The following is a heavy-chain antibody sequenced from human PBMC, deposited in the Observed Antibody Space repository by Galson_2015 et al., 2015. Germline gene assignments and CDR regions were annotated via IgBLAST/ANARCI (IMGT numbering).Heavy chain of an antibody. CDR2: IYYSGST. V-gene: IGHV4-31*03. D-gene: IGHD3-3*01. J-gene: IGHJ4*02. CDR3: ATIFGVVTNSIDF. Sequence: LSLTCTVSGGSISRGGYYWSWIRQHPGTGLEWIGYIYYSGSTYYNPSLKSRVTISVDTSKNQFSLKLSSVTAADTAVYYCATIFGVVTNSIDFWGQGTLVTVSS. CDR1: GGSISRGGYY.